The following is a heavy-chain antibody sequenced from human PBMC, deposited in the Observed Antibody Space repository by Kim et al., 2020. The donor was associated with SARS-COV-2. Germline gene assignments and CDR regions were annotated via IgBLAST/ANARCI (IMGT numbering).Heavy chain of an antibody. Sequence: GGSLRLSCATSGFALDTYWMHWVRQTPGKGLEWLSRMNKDGKTKTYADSVRGRFTISRDNAKAIVYLQMNSLRDEDTAVYYCARACASAGCYYVDHWGQGTLVTFSP. D-gene: IGHD6-13*01. CDR1: GFALDTYW. CDR2: MNKDGKTK. CDR3: ARACASAGCYYVDH. J-gene: IGHJ4*02. V-gene: IGHV3-74*01.